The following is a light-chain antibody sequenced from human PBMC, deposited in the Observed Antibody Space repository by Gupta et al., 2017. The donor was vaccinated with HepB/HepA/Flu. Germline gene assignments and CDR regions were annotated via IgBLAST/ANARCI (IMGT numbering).Light chain of an antibody. CDR2: QDS. CDR1: KLGDKY. Sequence: SYELTQPPSVSVSPGQTASIPCSGDKLGDKYAYWYQQKPGQAPVLVMYQDSKRPSGIPERFSGSNYGNTATLTISGTQARDEADYYCQAWDSSTHNYVFGTGTKVTVL. CDR3: QAWDSSTHNYV. V-gene: IGLV3-1*01. J-gene: IGLJ1*01.